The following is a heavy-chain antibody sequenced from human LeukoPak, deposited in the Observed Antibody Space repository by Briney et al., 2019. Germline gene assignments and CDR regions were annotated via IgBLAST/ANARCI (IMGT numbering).Heavy chain of an antibody. CDR3: ARAYKDRSLAGKKEFFQH. J-gene: IGHJ1*01. D-gene: IGHD6-19*01. V-gene: IGHV3-33*01. Sequence: GGSLRLSCVASGFPFSSYGMHWVRQAPGKGLEWVAVIWSVGGAEYYADSVKGRFTISRDNANNFLYLQMNSLRAEDTALYYCARAYKDRSLAGKKEFFQHWGQGTLVTVSS. CDR2: IWSVGGAE. CDR1: GFPFSSYG.